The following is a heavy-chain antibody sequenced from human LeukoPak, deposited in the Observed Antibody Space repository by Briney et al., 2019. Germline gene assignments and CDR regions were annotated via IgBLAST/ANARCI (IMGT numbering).Heavy chain of an antibody. Sequence: PGGSLRLSCTFSFSRYSIHWVRQAPGKGLEWLAVVSYDGRTTFYSDSVRGRFTISRDNSKNTVYLQMNSLRAEDTAVFYCMSEVRFGVFDVWGQGTVVTVSS. CDR2: VSYDGRTT. V-gene: IGHV3-30-3*01. CDR1: SFSRYS. J-gene: IGHJ3*01. CDR3: MSEVRFGVFDV. D-gene: IGHD2-8*01.